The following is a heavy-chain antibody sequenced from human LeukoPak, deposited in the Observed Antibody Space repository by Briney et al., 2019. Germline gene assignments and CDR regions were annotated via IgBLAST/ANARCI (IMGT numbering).Heavy chain of an antibody. CDR2: INHSGST. V-gene: IGHV4-34*01. Sequence: PSETLSLTCAVYGGSFSGYYWNWIRQPPGKGLEWIGEINHSGSTNYNPSLRGRVTISVDTSKNEFSLRLSSVPAPDTAVYYCARGSVRGYSYGYRNWFDPWGQGTLVTVSS. CDR1: GGSFSGYY. CDR3: ARGSVRGYSYGYRNWFDP. J-gene: IGHJ5*02. D-gene: IGHD5-18*01.